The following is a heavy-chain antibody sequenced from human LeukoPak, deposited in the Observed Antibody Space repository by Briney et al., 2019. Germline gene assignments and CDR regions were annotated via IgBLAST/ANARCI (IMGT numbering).Heavy chain of an antibody. CDR3: ARGDFYNYGKPFDS. CDR1: GYSISSGYY. J-gene: IGHJ4*02. CDR2: IDQRGST. V-gene: IGHV4-38-2*02. Sequence: NPSETLSLTCTVSGYSISSGYYWGWIRPPPGKGLQWIASIDQRGSTCYNPSLKSRVTISVDTSKNQFSLRLTSVTAADTAVYYCARGDFYNYGKPFDSWGQGTLVTVSS. D-gene: IGHD5-18*01.